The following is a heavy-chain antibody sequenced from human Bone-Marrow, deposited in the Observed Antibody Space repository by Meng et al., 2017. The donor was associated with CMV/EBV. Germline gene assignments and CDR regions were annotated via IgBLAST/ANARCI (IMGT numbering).Heavy chain of an antibody. V-gene: IGHV3-53*01. CDR3: ARDNYVAPYYGMDV. CDR2: IHSGGTT. Sequence: GESLKISCAASRFSVNTNYMSWVRQTPGKGLEWVSIIHSGGTTHYADSVRGRFTISRDNSKNTLYLQMNSLRAEDTAVYYCARDNYVAPYYGMDVWGQGTTVTVSS. J-gene: IGHJ6*02. D-gene: IGHD4-11*01. CDR1: RFSVNTNY.